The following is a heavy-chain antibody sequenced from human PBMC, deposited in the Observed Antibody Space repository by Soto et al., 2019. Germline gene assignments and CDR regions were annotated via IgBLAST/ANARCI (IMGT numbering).Heavy chain of an antibody. CDR2: ISTGSTYF. J-gene: IGHJ4*02. CDR1: GFTFSIST. CDR3: ARGDGTGLHSSGWSARF. D-gene: IGHD6-13*01. V-gene: IGHV3-21*01. Sequence: EVQLVESGGGLVKSGGSLTLSCAASGFTFSISTMIWVRQAPGKRLEWVSSISTGSTYFYYADSVKGRFSISRDNAKRSLFLQMNSLRVEDRAVYYCARGDGTGLHSSGWSARFWGQVTLFTVS.